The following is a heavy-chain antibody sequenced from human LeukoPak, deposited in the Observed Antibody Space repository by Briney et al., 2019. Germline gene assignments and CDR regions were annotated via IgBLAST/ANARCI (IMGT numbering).Heavy chain of an antibody. D-gene: IGHD3-3*01. J-gene: IGHJ4*02. CDR2: IDTSGNT. V-gene: IGHV4-59*10. CDR1: GGSFSGYY. Sequence: SETLSLTCAVYGGSFSGYYWSWIRQPAGKGLEWIGRIDTSGNTNYKPSLKSRVTMSVDTSKNQFSLKLSSVTAADTAVYYCARAILSGYPDSWGQGTLVIVFS. CDR3: ARAILSGYPDS.